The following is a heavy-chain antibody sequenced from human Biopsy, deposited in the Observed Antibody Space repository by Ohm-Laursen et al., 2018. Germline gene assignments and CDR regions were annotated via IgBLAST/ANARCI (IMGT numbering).Heavy chain of an antibody. CDR2: FAPENGKT. Sequence: ASVKVSCKVSGYTLNELSMHWVRQVPGKGLEWMGGFAPENGKTVYAQNFQARVSLTEDTSTDTAYMELRSLRSEDTAVYYCAADINVWNVDYWGQGTQVTVSS. J-gene: IGHJ4*02. D-gene: IGHD1-1*01. CDR3: AADINVWNVDY. V-gene: IGHV1-24*01. CDR1: GYTLNELS.